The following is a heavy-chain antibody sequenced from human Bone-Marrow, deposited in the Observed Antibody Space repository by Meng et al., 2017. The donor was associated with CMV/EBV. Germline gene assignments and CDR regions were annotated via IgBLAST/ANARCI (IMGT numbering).Heavy chain of an antibody. CDR2: IYYSGTT. V-gene: IGHV4-39*07. D-gene: IGHD1-7*01. J-gene: IGHJ4*02. CDR3: ARGGYNWNYYFDY. Sequence: GSLRLSCTVSGDSISTSDYYWGWIRQPPGKGLEWIGNIYYSGTTYYNPSLKSRVTISVDTSKNQFSLKLSSVTAADTAVYYCARGGYNWNYYFDYWGQGTLVTVSS. CDR1: GDSISTSDYY.